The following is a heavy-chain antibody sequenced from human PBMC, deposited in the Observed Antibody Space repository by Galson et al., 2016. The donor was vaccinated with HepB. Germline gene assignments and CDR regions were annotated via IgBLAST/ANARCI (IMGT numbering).Heavy chain of an antibody. CDR3: AKDGGIGGYYYGDWNLDL. Sequence: SLRLSCAASGFTFRDSTMTWVRQAPGKGLHWVSTITGSGVSSYYADSVKGRFTTSRDNSKNILYLQMNSLRADDTAVYYCAKDGGIGGYYYGDWNLDLWGGGTLATVSS. V-gene: IGHV3-23*01. CDR2: ITGSGVSS. CDR1: GFTFRDST. D-gene: IGHD3-16*01. J-gene: IGHJ2*01.